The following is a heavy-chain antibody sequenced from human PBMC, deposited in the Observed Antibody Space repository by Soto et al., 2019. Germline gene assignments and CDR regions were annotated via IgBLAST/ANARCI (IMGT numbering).Heavy chain of an antibody. D-gene: IGHD4-17*01. CDR3: ARDTDYGDYVVY. Sequence: GGSLKLSGEPSGFTVIGTYMSWVRQAPGKGLEWVSVIYSGGSTYYADSVKGRFTISRDNSKNTLYLQMNSLRAEDTAVYYCARDTDYGDYVVYWGQGTLVTVSS. CDR2: IYSGGST. J-gene: IGHJ4*02. CDR1: GFTVIGTY. V-gene: IGHV3-53*01.